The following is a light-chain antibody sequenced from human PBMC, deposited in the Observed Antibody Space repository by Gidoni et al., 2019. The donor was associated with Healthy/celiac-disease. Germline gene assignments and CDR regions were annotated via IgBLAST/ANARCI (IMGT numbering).Light chain of an antibody. CDR3: QQYYSTPRT. V-gene: IGKV4-1*01. CDR1: QSVLYSSNNKNY. Sequence: DIVMTQSPDSLAVSLGERATINCKSSQSVLYSSNNKNYLAWYQQKPGQPPKLLIYWAYTRESGVPDRFSGSGSGTDFTITISSLQAEDVAVYYCQQYYSTPRTFGQGTKVEIK. J-gene: IGKJ1*01. CDR2: WAY.